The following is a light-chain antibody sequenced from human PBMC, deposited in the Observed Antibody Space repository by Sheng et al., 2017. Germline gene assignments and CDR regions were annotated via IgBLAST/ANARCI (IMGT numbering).Light chain of an antibody. CDR2: DAS. J-gene: IGKJ1*01. CDR3: QQYGRSPRT. CDR1: QSISSGY. Sequence: EIVLTQSPDTLSLSLGERATLSCRASQSISSGYLAWYQHKPGQAPRLLIYDASSRATGIPDRFSGSGSGTDFALTISRLEPEDFAVYYCQQYGRSPRTFGQGTKVEI. V-gene: IGKV3-20*01.